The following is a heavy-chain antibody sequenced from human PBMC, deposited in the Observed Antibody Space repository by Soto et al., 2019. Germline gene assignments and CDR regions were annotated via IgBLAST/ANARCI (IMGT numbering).Heavy chain of an antibody. CDR2: IRSKTNNYAT. D-gene: IGHD3-10*01. CDR1: GFNFSGSA. CDR3: AKQIVYGSGSRSWFDP. J-gene: IGHJ5*02. Sequence: PGGSLRLSCAASGFNFSGSAIHWVRQASGKGLEWVGRIRSKTNNYATAYAASVNGRFTVSRDDSKNTAYLQMNSLRAEDTAVYYCAKQIVYGSGSRSWFDPWGQGTLVTVS. V-gene: IGHV3-73*01.